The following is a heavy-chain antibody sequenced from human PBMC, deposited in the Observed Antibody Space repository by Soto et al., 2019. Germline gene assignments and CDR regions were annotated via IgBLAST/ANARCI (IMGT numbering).Heavy chain of an antibody. Sequence: ASVKVSCKASGYTFTSYDINWVRQATGQGLEWMGWMNPNSGNTGYAQKFQGRVTMTRNTSISTAYMELSSLRSVDTAVYYCAREDSYGNWFDPWGQGTLVTVSS. CDR2: MNPNSGNT. D-gene: IGHD5-18*01. CDR3: AREDSYGNWFDP. J-gene: IGHJ5*02. CDR1: GYTFTSYD. V-gene: IGHV1-8*01.